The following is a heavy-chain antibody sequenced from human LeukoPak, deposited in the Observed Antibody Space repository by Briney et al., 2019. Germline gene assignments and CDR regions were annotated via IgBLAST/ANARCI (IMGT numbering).Heavy chain of an antibody. J-gene: IGHJ4*02. CDR2: INAGNGNT. CDR3: AREGDVVGATIDS. CDR1: GYTFTSYA. V-gene: IGHV1-3*01. Sequence: GASVKVSCKASGYTFTSYAMHWVRQAPGQRLEWMGWINAGNGNTKYSQKFQGRVTITRDTSASTAYMELSSLRSEDTAVYYCAREGDVVGATIDSWGQGTLVTVSS. D-gene: IGHD1-26*01.